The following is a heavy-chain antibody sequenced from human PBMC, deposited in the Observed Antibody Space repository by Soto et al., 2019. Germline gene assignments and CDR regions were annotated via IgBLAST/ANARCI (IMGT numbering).Heavy chain of an antibody. CDR3: TTDLVVPAAKADY. Sequence: GGSLRLSCAASGFTFSNAWMSWVRQAPGKGLEWVGRIKSKTDGGTTDYAAPVKGRFTISRDDSKNTLYLQMNSLKTEDTAVYYCTTDLVVPAAKADYWGQGTLVTVSS. CDR2: IKSKTDGGTT. J-gene: IGHJ4*02. CDR1: GFTFSNAW. D-gene: IGHD2-2*01. V-gene: IGHV3-15*01.